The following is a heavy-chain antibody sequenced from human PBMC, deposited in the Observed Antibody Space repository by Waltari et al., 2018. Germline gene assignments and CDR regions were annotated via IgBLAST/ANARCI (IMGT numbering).Heavy chain of an antibody. V-gene: IGHV3-30-3*01. CDR1: GFTFSRYA. J-gene: IGHJ4*02. CDR3: ASVVADTMVQGVFDY. CDR2: KTNDGSNK. Sequence: QVQLVESGGGVVQPGRSLRLSCAASGFTFSRYAMHWVRQAPGKGVEWVAGKTNDGSNKYYADSVKGRFTISRDNSKNPLYLQMNGLRAEDTAVYYCASVVADTMVQGVFDYWGQGTLVTVSS. D-gene: IGHD3-10*01.